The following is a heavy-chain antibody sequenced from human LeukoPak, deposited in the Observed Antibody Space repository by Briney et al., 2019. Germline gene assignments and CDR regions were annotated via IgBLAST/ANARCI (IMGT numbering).Heavy chain of an antibody. CDR3: AGITYCSSTSCYLNYYYMDV. J-gene: IGHJ6*03. V-gene: IGHV1-2*02. CDR2: INPNSGGT. CDR1: GYTFTGYY. D-gene: IGHD2-2*01. Sequence: GASVKVSCKASGYTFTGYYMHSVRQAPGQGLEWMGWINPNSGGTNYAQKFQGRVTMTRDTSISTAYMELSRLRSDDTAVYYCAGITYCSSTSCYLNYYYMDVWGKGTTVTVSS.